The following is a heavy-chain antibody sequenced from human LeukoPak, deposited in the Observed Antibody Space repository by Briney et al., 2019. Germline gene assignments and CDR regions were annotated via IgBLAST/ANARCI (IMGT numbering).Heavy chain of an antibody. J-gene: IGHJ4*02. Sequence: ASVKVSCKASGYTFTGYYMHWVRQAPGQGLEWMGWINPNSGGTNCAQKFQGWVTMTRDTSISTAYMELSRLRSDDTAVYYCARGWPDTAWFDYWGQGTLVTVSS. CDR3: ARGWPDTAWFDY. CDR2: INPNSGGT. D-gene: IGHD5-18*01. V-gene: IGHV1-2*04. CDR1: GYTFTGYY.